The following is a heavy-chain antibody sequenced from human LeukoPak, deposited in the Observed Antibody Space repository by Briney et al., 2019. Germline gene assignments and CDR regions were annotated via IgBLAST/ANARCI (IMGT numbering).Heavy chain of an antibody. Sequence: PSETLSLTCAVSGGPFSHYYWNWIRQSPGKGLVWIGEITHTRRTNYNPVLRSRVTISVDTSRNQFSLRLRSMTAADTAVYYCARGGRWESYSAFDIWGQGTTVSVSS. CDR3: ARGGRWESYSAFDI. CDR1: GGPFSHYY. D-gene: IGHD1-26*01. CDR2: ITHTRRT. V-gene: IGHV4-34*01. J-gene: IGHJ3*02.